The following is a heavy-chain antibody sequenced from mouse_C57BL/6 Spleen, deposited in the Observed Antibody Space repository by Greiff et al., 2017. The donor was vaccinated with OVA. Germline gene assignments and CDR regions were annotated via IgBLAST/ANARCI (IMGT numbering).Heavy chain of an antibody. Sequence: EVQLVESEGGLVQPGRSMKLSCTASGFTFSDYYMAWVRQVPEKGLEWVANINYDGSSTYYLDSLKSRFIISRDNAKNILYLQMSSLKSEDTATYYCARGDGYYEAWFAYWGQGTLVTVSA. CDR1: GFTFSDYY. CDR3: ARGDGYYEAWFAY. J-gene: IGHJ3*01. D-gene: IGHD2-3*01. V-gene: IGHV5-16*01. CDR2: INYDGSST.